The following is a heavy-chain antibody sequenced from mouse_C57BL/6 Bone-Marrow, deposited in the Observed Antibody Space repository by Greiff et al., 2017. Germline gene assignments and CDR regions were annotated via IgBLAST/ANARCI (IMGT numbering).Heavy chain of an antibody. Sequence: EVQGVESGGGLVQPGGSLKLSCAASVFTFSDYYMYCVRQTPEKSLEWVAYISNGGGSTYYPDTVKGRFTISSDNAKHTLYLQMSRLKSEDTAMYYCARHGCSSGSYAMDYWGQGTSVTVSS. CDR1: VFTFSDYY. V-gene: IGHV5-12*01. CDR2: ISNGGGST. J-gene: IGHJ4*01. CDR3: ARHGCSSGSYAMDY. D-gene: IGHD3-2*02.